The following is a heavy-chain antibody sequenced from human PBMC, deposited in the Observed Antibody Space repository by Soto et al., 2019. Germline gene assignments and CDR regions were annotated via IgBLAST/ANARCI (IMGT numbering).Heavy chain of an antibody. D-gene: IGHD2-8*01. CDR2: IYYSGST. V-gene: IGHV4-59*01. CDR1: GGSISSYY. CDR3: DTCGVYHGVSTSYYMDV. Sequence: SETLSLTCTVSGGSISSYYWSWIRQPPGKGLEGIGYIYYSGSTNYNPSLKSRVTISVDTSKNQFSLKLSSVTAADTAVYYCDTCGVYHGVSTSYYMDVWGRGTTVTVSS. J-gene: IGHJ6*03.